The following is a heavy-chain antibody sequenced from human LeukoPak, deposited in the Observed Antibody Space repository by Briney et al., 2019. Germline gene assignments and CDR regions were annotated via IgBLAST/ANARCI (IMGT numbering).Heavy chain of an antibody. D-gene: IGHD6-19*01. V-gene: IGHV1-18*04. CDR2: ISVYNGDT. CDR3: AKDPYSSGWYVDY. J-gene: IGHJ4*02. Sequence: GASVKVSCKASGYTFTNYGISWVRQAPGQGLEWMGWISVYNGDTDYARKVKGRVTVTTDTSTSTAYMELRSLRAEDTAVYYCAKDPYSSGWYVDYWGQGTLVTVSS. CDR1: GYTFTNYG.